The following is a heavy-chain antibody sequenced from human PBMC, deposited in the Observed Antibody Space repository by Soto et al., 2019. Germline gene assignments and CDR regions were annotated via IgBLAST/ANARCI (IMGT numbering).Heavy chain of an antibody. CDR1: GSTFNSCA. D-gene: IGHD6-6*01. CDR2: LTPVFHTP. Sequence: GASGKVSCNSSGSTFNSCAIICMRQAPGQGLEWMGGLTPVFHTPNYTQKFQGRVTITVDESTNRAYMELSSLTSDDTGIYYCASSSPDTPTNAFDVWEQGTLVNVPS. CDR3: ASSSPDTPTNAFDV. V-gene: IGHV1-69*13. J-gene: IGHJ3*01.